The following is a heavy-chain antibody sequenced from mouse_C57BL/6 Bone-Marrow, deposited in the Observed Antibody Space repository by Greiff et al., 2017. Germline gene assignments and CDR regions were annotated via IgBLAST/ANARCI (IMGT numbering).Heavy chain of an antibody. CDR1: GFSLTSYG. D-gene: IGHD1-1*01. V-gene: IGHV2-2*01. Sequence: VKVVESGPGLVQPSQSLSITCTVSGFSLTSYGVHWVRQSPGKGLEWLGVIWSGGSTDYNAAFISRLSISKDNSKSQVFFKMNSLQADDTAIYYCARNWGGSSSYYAMDYWGQGTSVTVSS. CDR2: IWSGGST. CDR3: ARNWGGSSSYYAMDY. J-gene: IGHJ4*01.